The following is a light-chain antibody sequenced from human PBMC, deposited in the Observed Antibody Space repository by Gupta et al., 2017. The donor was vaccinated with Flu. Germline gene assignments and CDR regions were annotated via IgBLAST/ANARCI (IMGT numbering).Light chain of an antibody. J-gene: IGLJ1*01. V-gene: IGLV2-14*01. CDR3: SSYTSGSTFYV. CDR2: DVT. Sequence: QSALTQPASVSGSPGQSITISSTGTSSDVGCSDYVSWYQQHPDKAPKLIIYDVTSRPSGVASRSSGSKSGTTASLTISGLQAEDETDYYCSSYTSGSTFYVFGTGTKVTVL. CDR1: SSDVGCSDY.